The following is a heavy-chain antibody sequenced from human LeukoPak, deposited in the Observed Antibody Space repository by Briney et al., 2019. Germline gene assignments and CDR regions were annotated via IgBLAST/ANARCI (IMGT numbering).Heavy chain of an antibody. V-gene: IGHV3-23*01. Sequence: GSLFPACEASGFTFSSYAMSWVSQAPGKGLEWVSAIGLRGDSTYYADSVKGRFTISRDNSKNTLYLQMNSLRAEDTALYYCAQLVGYCDYWGQGTLVTVSS. D-gene: IGHD6-6*01. J-gene: IGHJ4*02. CDR3: AQLVGYCDY. CDR2: IGLRGDST. CDR1: GFTFSSYA.